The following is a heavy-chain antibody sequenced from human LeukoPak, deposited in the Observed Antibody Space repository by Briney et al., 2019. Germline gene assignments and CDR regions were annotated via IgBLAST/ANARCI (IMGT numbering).Heavy chain of an antibody. V-gene: IGHV4-38-2*01. D-gene: IGHD6-13*01. J-gene: IGHJ4*02. Sequence: SETLSLTCAVSGYSISSAYSWGWIRQPPGKGLEGIATIYHSGSTYYNPSLQSRVTISVDTSENQFSLNLNSVTAADTGVYYCARGRGGPLAAAGTEVRYYFDSWGQGTLVTVSS. CDR2: IYHSGST. CDR3: ARGRGGPLAAAGTEVRYYFDS. CDR1: GYSISSAYS.